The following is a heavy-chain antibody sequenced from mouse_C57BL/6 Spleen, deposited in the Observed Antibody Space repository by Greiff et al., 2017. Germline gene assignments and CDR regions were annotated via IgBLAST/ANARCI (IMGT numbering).Heavy chain of an antibody. J-gene: IGHJ1*03. CDR2: IDPSDSNT. Sequence: VQLQQSGAVLARPGTSVKLSCKASGYTFTSYWMHWVKQRPGQGLEWIGVIDPSDSNTNYNQKFKGKATLTVDTSSSTAYMQLSSLPCEASAVYYCARLRYGCDGAGCAFGGRGTGITVT. CDR3: ARLRYGCDGAGCAFGG. CDR1: GYTFTSYW. D-gene: IGHD3-3*01. V-gene: IGHV1-59*01.